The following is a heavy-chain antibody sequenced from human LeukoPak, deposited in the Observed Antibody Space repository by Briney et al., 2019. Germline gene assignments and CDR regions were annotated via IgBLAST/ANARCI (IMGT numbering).Heavy chain of an antibody. V-gene: IGHV1-69*05. J-gene: IGHJ6*03. Sequence: SVKVSCKASEATFAGYAISWFRQAPEQGLEWMGGIIPIFGTANYAQKFQGRVTITTDESTSTAYMELSSLRSEDTAVYYCARAEGYSYYYMDVWGKGTTVTVSS. CDR1: EATFAGYA. CDR2: IIPIFGTA. CDR3: ARAEGYSYYYMDV. D-gene: IGHD3-22*01.